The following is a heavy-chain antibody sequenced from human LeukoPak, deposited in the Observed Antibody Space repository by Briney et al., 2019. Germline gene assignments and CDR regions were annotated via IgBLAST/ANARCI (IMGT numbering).Heavy chain of an antibody. J-gene: IGHJ6*02. CDR3: ARTSRHFYGSGTNLTPWPAGMDV. CDR2: IYYSGSST. V-gene: IGHV4-38-2*01. D-gene: IGHD3-10*01. Sequence: SETLSLTCSVSGYSFTSGHYWGWIRQPPGRELEWIGSIYYSGSSTKYNPSLRSRVTISVDTSKSQFSLNLNSATAADTAVYYCARTSRHFYGSGTNLTPWPAGMDVWGQGTTVTVSS. CDR1: GYSFTSGHY.